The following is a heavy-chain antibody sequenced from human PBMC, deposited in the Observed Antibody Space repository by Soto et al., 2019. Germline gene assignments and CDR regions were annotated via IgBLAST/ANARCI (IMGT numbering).Heavy chain of an antibody. CDR2: INPSGSST. D-gene: IGHD3-22*01. J-gene: IGHJ6*02. CDR3: ARSSYDSSGPPYYYYGMDV. V-gene: IGHV1-46*01. Sequence: ASVKVSCKASGYTFTSYYMHWVRQAPGQGLEWMGIINPSGSSTSYARKFQGRVTMTRDTSTSTVYMELSSLRPEDTAVYYCARSSYDSSGPPYYYYGMDVWGQGTTVTVSS. CDR1: GYTFTSYY.